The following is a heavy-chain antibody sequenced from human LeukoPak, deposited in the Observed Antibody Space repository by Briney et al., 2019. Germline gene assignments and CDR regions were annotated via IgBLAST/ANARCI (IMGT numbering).Heavy chain of an antibody. Sequence: GGSLRLSCAASGFTFSSYGMHWVRQAPGKGLEWVAVIWYDGSNKYYADSVKGRFTISRDNSKNTPYLQMNSLRAEDTAVYYCARDGSGSFFPSAHYGMDVWGQGTTVTVSS. CDR1: GFTFSSYG. CDR3: ARDGSGSFFPSAHYGMDV. CDR2: IWYDGSNK. J-gene: IGHJ6*02. V-gene: IGHV3-33*01. D-gene: IGHD3-10*01.